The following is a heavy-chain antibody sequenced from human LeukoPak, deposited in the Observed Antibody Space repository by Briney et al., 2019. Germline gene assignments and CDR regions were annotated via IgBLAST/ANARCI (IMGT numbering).Heavy chain of an antibody. V-gene: IGHV3-7*01. CDR1: GFTFTNYW. D-gene: IGHD5-12*01. CDR3: ASGMRRVNTGYDLSY. CDR2: IKQDGNEK. J-gene: IGHJ4*02. Sequence: GGSLRLSCAASGFTFTNYWMNWVRQAPGKGLEWVANIKQDGNEKNYVDSVKGRFSISRDNAKNSLYFQMNSLRAEDTGLYFCASGMRRVNTGYDLSYWGQGSLVTVSS.